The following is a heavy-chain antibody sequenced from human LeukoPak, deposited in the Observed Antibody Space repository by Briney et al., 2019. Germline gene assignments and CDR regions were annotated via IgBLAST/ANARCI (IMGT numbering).Heavy chain of an antibody. Sequence: GASVKVSCKASGYTFTNYYIHWMRQAPGQGLEWMGIINPSGGSSSSPQNFQGRVTMTTDTSTSTVYMEVSSLRSEDTAVYYCAGSSGSYSNFDYWGQGTLVTVSS. V-gene: IGHV1-46*01. CDR2: INPSGGSS. J-gene: IGHJ4*02. CDR3: AGSSGSYSNFDY. D-gene: IGHD1-26*01. CDR1: GYTFTNYY.